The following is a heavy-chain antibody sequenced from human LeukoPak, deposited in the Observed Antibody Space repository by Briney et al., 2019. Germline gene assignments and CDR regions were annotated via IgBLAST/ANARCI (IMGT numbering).Heavy chain of an antibody. V-gene: IGHV1-8*01. J-gene: IGHJ3*02. D-gene: IGHD2-2*01. Sequence: GASVKVSCKASGYTLTSYDINWVRQATGQGLEWMGWMNPNSGNTGYAQKFQGRVTMTRNTSISTAHMELSSLRSEDTAVYYCARGDSGYCSSTSCYAFDIWGQGTMVTVSS. CDR3: ARGDSGYCSSTSCYAFDI. CDR1: GYTLTSYD. CDR2: MNPNSGNT.